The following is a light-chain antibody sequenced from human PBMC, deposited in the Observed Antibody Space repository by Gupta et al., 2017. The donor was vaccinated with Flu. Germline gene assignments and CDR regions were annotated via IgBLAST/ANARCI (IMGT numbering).Light chain of an antibody. CDR1: QTISSS. V-gene: IGKV1-39*01. Sequence: DIQMTQSPSSLSASIGDRVTITCRASQTISSSLSWYRQRPGKAPELLIYTASTLQSGVPSRVSGSGSGTDFTLTISALQPEDFASDYCQQNYSPPLEFGQGTKVDIK. CDR3: QQNYSPPLE. J-gene: IGKJ1*01. CDR2: TAS.